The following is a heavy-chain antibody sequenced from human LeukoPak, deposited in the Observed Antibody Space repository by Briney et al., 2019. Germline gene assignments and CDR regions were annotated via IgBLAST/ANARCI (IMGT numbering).Heavy chain of an antibody. Sequence: SETLSLTCTVSGGSISSSSYYWGWIRQPPGNGLEWIGSIYYSGSTYYNPSLKSRVTISVDTSKNQFSLKLSSVTAADTAVYYCARRSNRYRLIDYWGQGTLVTVSS. CDR2: IYYSGST. CDR3: ARRSNRYRLIDY. D-gene: IGHD5-18*01. CDR1: GGSISSSSYY. V-gene: IGHV4-39*01. J-gene: IGHJ4*02.